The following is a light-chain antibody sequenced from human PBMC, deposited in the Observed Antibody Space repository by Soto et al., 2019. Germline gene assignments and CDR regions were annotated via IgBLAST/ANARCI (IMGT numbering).Light chain of an antibody. V-gene: IGKV3-11*01. CDR2: DSF. CDR1: QTITSY. CDR3: QQRSMWPLT. J-gene: IGKJ4*01. Sequence: EIVLTQSPATLSLSPGERATLSCRASQTITSYLAWYQHQPGQAPRLLIYDSFNRATGIPARFSGSGSGTDLPLGVSSLGREDAAVYYCQQRSMWPLTFGGGTKVEIK.